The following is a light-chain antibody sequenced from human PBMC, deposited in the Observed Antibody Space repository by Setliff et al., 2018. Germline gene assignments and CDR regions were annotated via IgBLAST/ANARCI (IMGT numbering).Light chain of an antibody. J-gene: IGLJ1*01. CDR1: SSDVGGYNY. CDR2: DVS. V-gene: IGLV2-8*01. Sequence: QSALTQPASVSGSPGQSITISCTGTSSDVGGYNYVSWYQQHPGKAPKLMIYDVSKRPSGVSDRFSGSKSENTASLTVSGLQAEDEADYYCSSNIGSNNFDVFGTGTKVTVL. CDR3: SSNIGSNNFDV.